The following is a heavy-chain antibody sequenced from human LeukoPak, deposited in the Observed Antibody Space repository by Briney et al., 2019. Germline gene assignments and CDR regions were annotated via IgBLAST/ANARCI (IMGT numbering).Heavy chain of an antibody. V-gene: IGHV4-39*01. CDR2: IYYSGST. Sequence: SETLSLTCTVSGGSISSSSYYWGWIRQPPGKGLEWIGNIYYSGSTYYNPSLKSRVTISVDTSKNQFSLELSSVTAADTAVYYCGVVPAAKMFDYWGQGTLVTVSS. CDR3: GVVPAAKMFDY. CDR1: GGSISSSSYY. D-gene: IGHD2-2*01. J-gene: IGHJ4*02.